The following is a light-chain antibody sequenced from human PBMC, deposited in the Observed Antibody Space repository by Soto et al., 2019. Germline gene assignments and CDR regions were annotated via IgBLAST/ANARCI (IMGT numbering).Light chain of an antibody. Sequence: EIVMTQSPATLSVSPGERATLSCRASQNINNNLAWYQQKPGQAPSLLIYGASTRATGIPARFSGSGSGTEFTLTISSLQSEDFTIYYCQQYIGGTFGQGTKVEIK. J-gene: IGKJ1*01. CDR2: GAS. CDR3: QQYIGGT. CDR1: QNINNN. V-gene: IGKV3-15*01.